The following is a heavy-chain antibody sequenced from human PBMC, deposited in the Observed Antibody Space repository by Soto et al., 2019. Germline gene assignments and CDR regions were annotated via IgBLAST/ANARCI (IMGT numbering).Heavy chain of an antibody. CDR1: GDSVSSNSAA. CDR2: TYYRSKWYN. J-gene: IGHJ5*02. Sequence: SQTLSLTCAISGDSVSSNSAAWNWIRQSPSRGLEWQGRTYYRSKWYNDYAVSVKSRITINPDTSKNQFSLQLNSVTPEDTAVYYCARGYCSSTSCQGWFDPWGKGTLVTVSS. V-gene: IGHV6-1*01. D-gene: IGHD2-2*01. CDR3: ARGYCSSTSCQGWFDP.